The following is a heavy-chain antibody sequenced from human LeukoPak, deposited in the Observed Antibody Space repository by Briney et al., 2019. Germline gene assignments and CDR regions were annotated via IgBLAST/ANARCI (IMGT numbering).Heavy chain of an antibody. CDR2: IWYDGSNK. D-gene: IGHD2-2*01. V-gene: IGHV3-33*01. CDR3: ARGGSTSSHLDY. CDR1: GFTFSSYG. J-gene: IGHJ4*02. Sequence: GGSLRLSCAASGFTFSSYGMHWVRQAPGKGLEWVAVIWYDGSNKYYADSVKGRFTISRDNSKNTLYLQMNSLRAEDTAVYYCARGGSTSSHLDYWGQGTLVTVSS.